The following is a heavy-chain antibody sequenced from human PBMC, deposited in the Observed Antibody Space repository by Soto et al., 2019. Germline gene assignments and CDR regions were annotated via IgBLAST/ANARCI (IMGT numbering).Heavy chain of an antibody. D-gene: IGHD2-21*01. J-gene: IGHJ4*02. CDR2: SRDRANGYTT. CDR3: GRSRSASSHIAFDF. Sequence: EVQLVESGGDLVQPGGSLRLSCEASGFTLSDHYMDWVRQAPGKGQEWVGRSRDRANGYTTEYAASVKGRFTISRDDSKNSLYLQMNSLKTEDTAVYYCGRSRSASSHIAFDFWGQGTLLTVSS. CDR1: GFTLSDHY. V-gene: IGHV3-72*01.